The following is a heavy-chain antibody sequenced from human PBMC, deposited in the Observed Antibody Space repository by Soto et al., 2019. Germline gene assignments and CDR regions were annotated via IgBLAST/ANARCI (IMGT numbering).Heavy chain of an antibody. J-gene: IGHJ4*02. CDR1: GGTFSSYA. V-gene: IGHV1-69*13. Sequence: SLNVSCKASGGTFSSYAISCVRQAPGQGLEWMGGIIPIFGTANYAQKFQGRVTITADESTSTAYMELSSLRSEDTAVYYCARPHSSGPYYFDYWGQGTLVTVS. CDR2: IIPIFGTA. D-gene: IGHD3-22*01. CDR3: ARPHSSGPYYFDY.